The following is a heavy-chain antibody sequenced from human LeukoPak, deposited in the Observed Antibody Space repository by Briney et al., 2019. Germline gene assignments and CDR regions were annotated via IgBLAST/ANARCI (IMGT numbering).Heavy chain of an antibody. CDR2: IKSKSEGGTT. CDR1: GFTFRNVW. CDR3: TTDPLFYYDTSDPNDY. Sequence: GGSLRLSCAASGFTFRNVWMSWVRQAPGKGLEWVGLIKSKSEGGTTDYAAPVKGRFTISRDDSKNTLYLEMNSLKTEDTAIYFCTTDPLFYYDTSDPNDYWGQGTLVTVSS. V-gene: IGHV3-15*01. J-gene: IGHJ4*02. D-gene: IGHD3-22*01.